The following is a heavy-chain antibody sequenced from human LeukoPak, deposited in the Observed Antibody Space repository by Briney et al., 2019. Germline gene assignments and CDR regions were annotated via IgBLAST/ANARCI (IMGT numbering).Heavy chain of an antibody. CDR3: ATGYYVWNL. V-gene: IGHV4-34*01. CDR2: INHSGST. CDR1: GGSFSGYY. D-gene: IGHD3-10*02. Sequence: SETLSLTCAVYGGSFSGYYWSWIRQPPGKGLEWIGEINHSGSTNYNPSLKSRVTISVDSSYNHFSLKLRSVTAADTAVYYCATGYYVWNLWGQGTLVTVSS. J-gene: IGHJ5*02.